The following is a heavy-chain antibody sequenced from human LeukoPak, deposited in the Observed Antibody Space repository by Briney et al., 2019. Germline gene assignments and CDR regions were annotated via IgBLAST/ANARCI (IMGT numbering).Heavy chain of an antibody. CDR1: GFTFSSYA. CDR2: ISGSGGST. D-gene: IGHD3-10*01. CDR3: ARKISMVRGVITYYFDY. V-gene: IGHV3-23*01. J-gene: IGHJ4*02. Sequence: PGGSLRLSCAASGFTFSSYAMSWVRQAPGKGLEWVSAISGSGGSTYYADSVKGRFTISRDNSKNTLYPQMNSLRAEDTAVYYCARKISMVRGVITYYFDYWGQGTLVTVSS.